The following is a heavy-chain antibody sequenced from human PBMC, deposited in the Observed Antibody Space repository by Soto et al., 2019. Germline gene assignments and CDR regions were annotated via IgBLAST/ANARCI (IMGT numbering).Heavy chain of an antibody. D-gene: IGHD2-2*02. CDR2: IHGDGDYS. Sequence: EVQLLDSGGGLVQLGGSLRLSCAASGFMFSCCAMSWVRQAPGKGLEWVSTIHGDGDYSHYTDSVEGRFTISRDNSRNTLYLQMDSLRADDTATYYCAKNRGAGDYTNWSFAVWGRGTLVAVSS. CDR1: GFMFSCCA. CDR3: AKNRGAGDYTNWSFAV. J-gene: IGHJ2*01. V-gene: IGHV3-23*01.